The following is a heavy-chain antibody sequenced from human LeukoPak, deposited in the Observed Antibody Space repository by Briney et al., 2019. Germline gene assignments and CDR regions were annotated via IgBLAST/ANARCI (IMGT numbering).Heavy chain of an antibody. CDR2: ISAYNGNT. CDR1: GYTFTSYG. V-gene: IGHV1-18*01. Sequence: ASVKVSCKASGYTFTSYGISGVRQAPGQGLEWMGWISAYNGNTNYAQKLQGRVTMTTDTSTSTAYMELRSLRSDDTAVYYCARHSSGWTFFDYWGQGTLVTVSS. D-gene: IGHD6-19*01. CDR3: ARHSSGWTFFDY. J-gene: IGHJ4*02.